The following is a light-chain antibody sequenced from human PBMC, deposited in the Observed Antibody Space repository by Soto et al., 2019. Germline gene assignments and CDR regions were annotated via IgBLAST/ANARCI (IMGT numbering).Light chain of an antibody. J-gene: IGKJ1*01. CDR1: QSVSSY. Sequence: IVLTQSPTTLSLSPGERATLSCRASQSVSSYLAWSQQKPGQAPRLLIYDASNRAPGIPARFSGSGSGTEFTLTISSLEPEDFAVYYCQQYGSSPRTFGQGTKVDIK. CDR3: QQYGSSPRT. CDR2: DAS. V-gene: IGKV3-11*01.